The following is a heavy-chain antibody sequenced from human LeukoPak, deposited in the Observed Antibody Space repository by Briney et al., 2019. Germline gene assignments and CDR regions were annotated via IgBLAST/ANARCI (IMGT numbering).Heavy chain of an antibody. CDR2: INHSGDT. Sequence: SETLSLTCNVSGGSFTNYYWSWIRQTPEKGLEWIGQINHSGDTRYNPSLRSRVTLSVDRSKNQFSLKVTSVTAADTGVYSCARGPGTVGLSPWGQGTLVTVSS. CDR3: ARGPGTVGLSP. D-gene: IGHD1/OR15-1a*01. CDR1: GGSFTNYY. J-gene: IGHJ5*02. V-gene: IGHV4-34*01.